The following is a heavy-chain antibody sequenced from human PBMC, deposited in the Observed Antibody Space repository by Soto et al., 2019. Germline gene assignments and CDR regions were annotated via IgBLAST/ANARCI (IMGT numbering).Heavy chain of an antibody. J-gene: IGHJ6*02. CDR1: GGTFSSYA. V-gene: IGHV1-69*06. CDR3: ARDRGEYCSSTSCEYYYGMDV. CDR2: IIPIFGTA. D-gene: IGHD2-2*01. Sequence: ASVKVSCKASGGTFSSYAIGWVRQAPGQGLEWMGGIIPIFGTANYAQKFQGRVTITADKSTSTAYMELSSLRSEDTAVYYCARDRGEYCSSTSCEYYYGMDVWGQGTTVTVSS.